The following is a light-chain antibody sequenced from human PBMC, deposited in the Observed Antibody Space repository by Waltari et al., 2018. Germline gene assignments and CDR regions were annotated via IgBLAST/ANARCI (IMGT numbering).Light chain of an antibody. V-gene: IGLV3-1*01. J-gene: IGLJ2*01. Sequence: SYELTQPPSVSVSPGQTATITCSADQLGDKFVAWYQQKSGQSPVLVIYQDMKRPSGIPELFSGSKSGNTATLTISGTQVDDEADFYCQAWDTTIVVFGGGTKLTVL. CDR1: QLGDKF. CDR2: QDM. CDR3: QAWDTTIVV.